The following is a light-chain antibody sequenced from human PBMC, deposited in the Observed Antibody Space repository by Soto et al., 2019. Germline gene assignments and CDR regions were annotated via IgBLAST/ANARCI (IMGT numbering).Light chain of an antibody. Sequence: DVQMTQSPSSLSAFVGDRVTITCRASQGIAPYLAWFQQKPGKVPKLLIYATSTLQSGVPSRFSGSGSGTDFTIKINRLQTEDVGTYYCQKYNSAPINXGGGTKV. CDR3: QKYNSAPIN. CDR1: QGIAPY. V-gene: IGKV1-27*01. J-gene: IGKJ4*01. CDR2: ATS.